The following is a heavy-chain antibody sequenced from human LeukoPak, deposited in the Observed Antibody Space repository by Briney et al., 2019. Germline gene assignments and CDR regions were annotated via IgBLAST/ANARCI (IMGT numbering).Heavy chain of an antibody. D-gene: IGHD6-25*01. CDR3: ARSKAALYYFDY. CDR1: GFTFSSYG. J-gene: IGHJ4*02. CDR2: IWYDGSNK. Sequence: GRSLRLSCAASGFTFSSYGMHWVRQAPGRGLEWVAVIWYDGSNKYYAGSVKGRFTISRDNSKNTLYLQMNSLRAEDTAVYYCARSKAALYYFDYWGQGTLVTVSS. V-gene: IGHV3-33*01.